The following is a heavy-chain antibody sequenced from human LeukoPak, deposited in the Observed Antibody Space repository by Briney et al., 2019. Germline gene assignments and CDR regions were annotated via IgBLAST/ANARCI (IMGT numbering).Heavy chain of an antibody. V-gene: IGHV3-30*18. CDR1: GFTFSSYG. Sequence: GGSLRLSCAASGFTFSSYGMLWLRQAPGKGLEWVAVISYDGSNKYYADSVKGRFTISRDNSKNTLYLQMNSLRAEDTAVYYCAKDLVYLGYCSSTSCYAYAIDIWGQGTMVTVSS. CDR3: AKDLVYLGYCSSTSCYAYAIDI. CDR2: ISYDGSNK. J-gene: IGHJ3*02. D-gene: IGHD2-2*01.